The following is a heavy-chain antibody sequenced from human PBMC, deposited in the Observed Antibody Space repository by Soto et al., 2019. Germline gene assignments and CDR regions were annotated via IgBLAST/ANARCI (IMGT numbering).Heavy chain of an antibody. J-gene: IGHJ2*01. CDR2: IHAGNGNT. CDR3: AMAVPATGRVEGWYFDL. CDR1: GNTFTSYA. V-gene: IGHV1-3*01. Sequence: QVQLVQSGAEVKEPGASVKVSCKASGNTFTSYAMHWMRQAPGQRLEWMGWIHAGNGNTKYSQKFQGRVTITRDTSANAAYMELSSLGSEDTAVYFCAMAVPATGRVEGWYFDLWGRGTLVIVSS. D-gene: IGHD3-9*01.